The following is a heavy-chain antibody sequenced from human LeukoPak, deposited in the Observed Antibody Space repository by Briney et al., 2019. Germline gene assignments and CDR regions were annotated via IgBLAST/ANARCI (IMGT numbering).Heavy chain of an antibody. CDR1: GYTFTSYD. V-gene: IGHV1-8*01. CDR3: ARGYSYGQLDY. Sequence: GASVKVSCKASGYTFTSYDINWVRQATGQGLEWMGWMNPNSGNTGYAQKLQGRVTMTTDTSTSTAYMELRSLRSDDTAVYYCARGYSYGQLDYWGQGTLVTVSS. D-gene: IGHD5-18*01. J-gene: IGHJ4*02. CDR2: MNPNSGNT.